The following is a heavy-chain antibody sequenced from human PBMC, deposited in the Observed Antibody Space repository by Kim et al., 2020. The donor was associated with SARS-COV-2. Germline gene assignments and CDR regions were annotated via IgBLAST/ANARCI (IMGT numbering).Heavy chain of an antibody. CDR3: ARVSVTTFSWFDP. Sequence: SETLPLTCTVSGGSISSSSYYWGWIRQPPGKGLEWIGSIYYSGSTYYNPSLKSRVTISVDTSKNQFSLKLSSVTAADTAVYYCARVSVTTFSWFDPWGQGTLVTVSS. V-gene: IGHV4-39*01. D-gene: IGHD4-4*01. J-gene: IGHJ5*02. CDR1: GGSISSSSYY. CDR2: IYYSGST.